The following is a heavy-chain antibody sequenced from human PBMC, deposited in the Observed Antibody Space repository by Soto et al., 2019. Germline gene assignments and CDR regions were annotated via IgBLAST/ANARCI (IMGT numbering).Heavy chain of an antibody. D-gene: IGHD3-22*01. J-gene: IGHJ5*02. V-gene: IGHV5-51*01. Sequence: TGESLKISCKGSGYDFASYWIGWVRQMPGKGLEYMAIIYPGDSDAKYSPSFQGHVSISADKSANSTSLQWRSLRASDSAMYFCASQGWTFTTKNPFDIWGQGTLVTVSS. CDR2: IYPGDSDA. CDR3: ASQGWTFTTKNPFDI. CDR1: GYDFASYW.